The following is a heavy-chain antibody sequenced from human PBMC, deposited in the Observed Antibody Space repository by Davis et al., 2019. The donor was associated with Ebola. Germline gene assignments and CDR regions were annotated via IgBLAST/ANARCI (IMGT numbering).Heavy chain of an antibody. J-gene: IGHJ4*02. CDR3: ATPPGSPTAATLSKIVDY. D-gene: IGHD2-15*01. CDR2: ISGSGGST. CDR1: GFTFSSYA. V-gene: IGHV3-23*01. Sequence: GESLKISCAASGFTFSSYAMSWVRQAPGKGLEWVSAISGSGGSTYYADSVKGRFTISRDNSKNTLYLQMNSLRAEDTAVYYCATPPGSPTAATLSKIVDYWGQGTLVTVSS.